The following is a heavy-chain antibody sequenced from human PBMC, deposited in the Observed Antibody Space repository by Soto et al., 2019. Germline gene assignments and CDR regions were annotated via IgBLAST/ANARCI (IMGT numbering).Heavy chain of an antibody. J-gene: IGHJ5*02. V-gene: IGHV4-30-2*05. CDR3: ARVNYYDSSGYYGTNWFDP. Sequence: SETLSLTCAVSGGSISGGGYSWSWIRQPPGKGLEWIGYIYHSGSTYYNPSLKSRVTISVDTSKNQFSLKLSSVTAADTAVYYCARVNYYDSSGYYGTNWFDPWGQGTLVTVSS. CDR2: IYHSGST. CDR1: GGSISGGGYS. D-gene: IGHD3-22*01.